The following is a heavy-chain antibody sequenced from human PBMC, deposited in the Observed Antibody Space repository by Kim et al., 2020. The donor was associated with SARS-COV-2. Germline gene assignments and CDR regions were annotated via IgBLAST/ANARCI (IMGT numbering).Heavy chain of an antibody. CDR1: ESTFSNYA. V-gene: IGHV3-23*01. Sequence: GGSLRLSCAASESTFSNYAMSWARQAPGKGLEWVSTISGSGDRTHYADSVKGRFTISRDNSKNTLFLQMDSLRGEDTAIYYCDGADFWGQGTLVTVSS. CDR3: DGADF. D-gene: IGHD3-16*01. J-gene: IGHJ4*02. CDR2: ISGSGDRT.